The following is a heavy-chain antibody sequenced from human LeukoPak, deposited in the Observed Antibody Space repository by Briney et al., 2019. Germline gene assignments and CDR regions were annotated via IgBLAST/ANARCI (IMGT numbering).Heavy chain of an antibody. CDR1: GFSLSTSGVG. V-gene: IGHV2-5*01. Sequence: SGPTLVKPTQTLTLTCTFSGFSLSTSGVGVGWIRQPPGKALEWLALIYWNDDKRYSPSLKSRLTITKDTSENQVVLTMTNMDPVDTATYYCAHSKSGSYWYGQYYFDYWGQGTLVTVSS. D-gene: IGHD1-26*01. J-gene: IGHJ4*02. CDR2: IYWNDDK. CDR3: AHSKSGSYWYGQYYFDY.